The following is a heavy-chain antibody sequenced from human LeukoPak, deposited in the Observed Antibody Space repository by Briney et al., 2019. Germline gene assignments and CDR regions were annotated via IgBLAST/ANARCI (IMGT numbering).Heavy chain of an antibody. V-gene: IGHV4-61*05. CDR1: GYSISSGYY. D-gene: IGHD3-3*01. CDR3: ARVLSYYDFWSGYYVPGFDP. J-gene: IGHJ5*02. CDR2: IYYSGST. Sequence: KSSETLSLTCTVSGYSISSGYYWGWIRQPPGKGLEWIGYIYYSGSTNYNPSLKSRVTISVDTSKNQFSLKLSSVTAADTAVYYCARVLSYYDFWSGYYVPGFDPWGQGTLVTVSS.